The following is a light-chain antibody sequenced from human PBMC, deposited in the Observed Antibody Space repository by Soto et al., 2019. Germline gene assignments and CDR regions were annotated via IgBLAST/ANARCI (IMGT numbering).Light chain of an antibody. CDR1: QSVSSSY. CDR3: QQYGSSPIT. J-gene: IGKJ5*01. CDR2: GAS. Sequence: EIVLTQSPGTLSLSPGEKATLSCRASQSVSSSYLAWYQQKPGQAPRLXIYGASSRATGIPDRFSGSGSGTEFTLTISRLEPEDFEVYYCQQYGSSPITFGQGTRLEIK. V-gene: IGKV3-20*01.